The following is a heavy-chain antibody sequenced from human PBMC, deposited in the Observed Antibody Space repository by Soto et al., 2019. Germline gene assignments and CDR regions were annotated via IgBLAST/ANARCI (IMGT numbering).Heavy chain of an antibody. D-gene: IGHD5-18*01. V-gene: IGHV3-21*01. CDR2: ISSSSSYI. Sequence: GGSLRLSCAASGFTFSSYSMNWVRQAPGKGLEWVSSISSSSSYIYYADSVKGRFTISRDNAKNSLYLQMNSLRAEDTAVYYCERDRDTAGGGDAFDIWGQGIMVTVSS. J-gene: IGHJ3*02. CDR3: ERDRDTAGGGDAFDI. CDR1: GFTFSSYS.